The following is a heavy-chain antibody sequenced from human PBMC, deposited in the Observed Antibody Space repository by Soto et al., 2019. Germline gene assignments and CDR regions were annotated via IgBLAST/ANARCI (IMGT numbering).Heavy chain of an antibody. D-gene: IGHD2-21*01. CDR3: ARGLHSIFDY. V-gene: IGHV3-33*01. J-gene: IGHJ4*02. Sequence: GGSLRLSCAASGFTFSNYGMHWVRQAPGKGLEWVAVIWYDGNNKYYADSVKGRFTISRDNSNNTLYVQMTSLRAEDTAVYYCARGLHSIFDYWGQGTLVTVSS. CDR2: IWYDGNNK. CDR1: GFTFSNYG.